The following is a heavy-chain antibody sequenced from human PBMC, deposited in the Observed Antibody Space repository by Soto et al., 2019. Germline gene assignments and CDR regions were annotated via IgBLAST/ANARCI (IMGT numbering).Heavy chain of an antibody. D-gene: IGHD2-15*01. CDR2: ITTSSSFR. CDR3: ARDLGVALATLTLDY. Sequence: GGSLRLSCAASGFAFSTNAMSWVRQAPGKGLEWVADITTSSSFRFYADSVKGRFTISRDDAKNSLYLQMNSLRAEDTGVYYCARDLGVALATLTLDYWGQGTLVTVS. CDR1: GFAFSTNA. J-gene: IGHJ4*02. V-gene: IGHV3-21*01.